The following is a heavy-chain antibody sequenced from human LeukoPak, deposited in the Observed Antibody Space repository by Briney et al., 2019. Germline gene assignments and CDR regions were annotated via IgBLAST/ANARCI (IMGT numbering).Heavy chain of an antibody. CDR1: GFTFSTYS. CDR3: ARGFGEKWLTRSGSDFS. CDR2: ISSSGSHI. V-gene: IGHV3-21*01. Sequence: GGSLRLSCAASGFTFSTYSMSWVRQAAGKGLAWVSSISSSGSHIYYADSVKGRFTISRDNAKNSLFLQMNSLKAEDTAVYYCARGFGEKWLTRSGSDFSWGQGTLVTVSS. J-gene: IGHJ5*02. D-gene: IGHD1-26*01.